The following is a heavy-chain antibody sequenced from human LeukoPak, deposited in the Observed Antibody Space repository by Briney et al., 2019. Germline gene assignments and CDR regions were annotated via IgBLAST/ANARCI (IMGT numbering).Heavy chain of an antibody. J-gene: IGHJ6*02. CDR2: INHSGST. CDR1: GGSFSGYY. CDR3: ARELVPAAHRYYYYGMDV. D-gene: IGHD2-2*01. Sequence: SETLSLTCAVYGGSFSGYYWSWIRQPPGKGLEWIGEINHSGSTNYNPSLKSRVTMSVDTSKNQFSLKLSSVTAADTAVYYCARELVPAAHRYYYYGMDVWGQGTTVTVSS. V-gene: IGHV4-34*01.